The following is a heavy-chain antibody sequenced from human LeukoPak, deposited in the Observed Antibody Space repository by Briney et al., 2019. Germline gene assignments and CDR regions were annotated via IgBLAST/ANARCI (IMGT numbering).Heavy chain of an antibody. CDR3: ARDRVRRGATGGAFDI. CDR1: GYTFTSYD. CDR2: ISAYNGNT. V-gene: IGHV1-18*01. Sequence: GASVKVSCKASGYTFTSYDIIWVRQAPGQGLEWMGWISAYNGNTNSAQKLQGRVTMTTDTSTSTAYMELRSLKSDDTAMYYCARDRVRRGATGGAFDIWGQGTMVTVSS. D-gene: IGHD4/OR15-4a*01. J-gene: IGHJ3*02.